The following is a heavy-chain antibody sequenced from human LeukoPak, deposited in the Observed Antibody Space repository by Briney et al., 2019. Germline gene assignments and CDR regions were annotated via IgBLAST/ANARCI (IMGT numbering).Heavy chain of an antibody. J-gene: IGHJ4*02. V-gene: IGHV1-69*04. Sequence: SVKVSCKASGGTFSSYAISWVRQAPGQGLEWMGRIIPILGIANYAQKFQGRVTITADKSTSTAYMELSSLRSEDTAVYYCATVGKTPNYEFDYWGQGTLVTVSS. D-gene: IGHD3-22*01. CDR1: GGTFSSYA. CDR2: IIPILGIA. CDR3: ATVGKTPNYEFDY.